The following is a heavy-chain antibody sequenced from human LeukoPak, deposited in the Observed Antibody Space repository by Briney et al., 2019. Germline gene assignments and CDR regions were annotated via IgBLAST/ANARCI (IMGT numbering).Heavy chain of an antibody. V-gene: IGHV1-69*04. CDR1: GGTFSSYA. Sequence: SVKVSCKASGGTFSSYAISWVRQAPGQGLEWMGRIIPILGIANYAQKLQGRVTITADKSTSTAYMELSSLRSEDTAVYYCARSGMPRQGPPDYWGQGTLVTVSS. D-gene: IGHD3-10*01. CDR3: ARSGMPRQGPPDY. J-gene: IGHJ4*02. CDR2: IIPILGIA.